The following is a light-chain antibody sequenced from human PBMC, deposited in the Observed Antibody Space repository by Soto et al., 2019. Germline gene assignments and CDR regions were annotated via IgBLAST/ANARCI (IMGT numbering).Light chain of an antibody. CDR1: QSVSSSY. CDR3: QQYGSSPQLT. CDR2: GAS. Sequence: EMVFTQSPDTLSLSPGEIATLSCRASQSVSSSYLAWYQQKPGQAPRLLIYGASSRATGIPDRFSGSGSGTDFTLTISRLEPEDFAVYYCQQYGSSPQLTFGQGTKVDIK. V-gene: IGKV3-20*01. J-gene: IGKJ1*01.